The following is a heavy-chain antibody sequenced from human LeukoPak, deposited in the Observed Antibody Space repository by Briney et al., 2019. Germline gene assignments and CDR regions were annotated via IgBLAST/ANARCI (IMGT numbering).Heavy chain of an antibody. J-gene: IGHJ4*02. CDR1: GFTFSSYE. D-gene: IGHD3-22*01. CDR3: ARDLGIYYDSSYDY. Sequence: XGSLRLSCAASGFTFSSYEMNWVRQAPGKGLEWVSYISSSGSTIYYADSVKGRFTISRDNAKNSLYLQMNSLRAEDTAVYYCARDLGIYYDSSYDYWGQGTLVTVSS. CDR2: ISSSGSTI. V-gene: IGHV3-48*03.